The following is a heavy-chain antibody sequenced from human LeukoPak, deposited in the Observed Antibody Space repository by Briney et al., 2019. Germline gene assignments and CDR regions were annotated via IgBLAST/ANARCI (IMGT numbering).Heavy chain of an antibody. CDR2: ISSSGSTI. J-gene: IGHJ5*02. CDR1: GFTFSSYE. Sequence: GGSLRLSCAASGFTFSSYEMNWVPQAPGKGLEGVSYISSSGSTIYYADSVKGRFTISRDNAKNSLYLQMNSLRAEDTAVYYCARGGSGWDDWFDPWGQGTLVTVSS. V-gene: IGHV3-48*03. D-gene: IGHD6-19*01. CDR3: ARGGSGWDDWFDP.